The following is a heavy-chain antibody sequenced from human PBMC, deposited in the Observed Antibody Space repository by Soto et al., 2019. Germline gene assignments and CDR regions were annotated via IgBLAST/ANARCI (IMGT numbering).Heavy chain of an antibody. CDR3: ARTYYYGSGRGYYYYYYGMDV. V-gene: IGHV3-48*02. Sequence: GGSLRLSCAASGFTFSSYSMNWVRQAPGKGLEWVSYISSSSSTIYYADSVKGRFTISRDNAKNSLYLQMNSLRDEDTAAYYCARTYYYGSGRGYYYYYYGMDVWGQGTTVTVSS. D-gene: IGHD3-10*01. J-gene: IGHJ6*02. CDR2: ISSSSSTI. CDR1: GFTFSSYS.